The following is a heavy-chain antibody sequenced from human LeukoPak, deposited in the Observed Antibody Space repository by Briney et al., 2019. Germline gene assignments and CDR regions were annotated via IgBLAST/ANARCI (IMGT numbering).Heavy chain of an antibody. J-gene: IGHJ3*02. CDR1: GGSISSSSYY. CDR3: ARLPGPYFDWLLLSDAAFDI. V-gene: IGHV4-39*01. CDR2: IYYGGST. D-gene: IGHD3-9*01. Sequence: SETLSLTCTVSGGSISSSSYYWGWIRQPPGKGLEWIGSIYYGGSTYYNPSLKSRVTISVDTSKNQFSLKLSSVTAADTAVYYCARLPGPYFDWLLLSDAAFDIWGQGTMVTVSS.